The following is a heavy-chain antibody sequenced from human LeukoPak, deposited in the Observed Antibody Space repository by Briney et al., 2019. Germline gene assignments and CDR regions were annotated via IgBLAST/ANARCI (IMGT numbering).Heavy chain of an antibody. CDR2: IIPIFGTA. CDR3: ARDGGRMVRGVIITGFDY. V-gene: IGHV1-69*13. Sequence: ASVKVSCKASGGTFSSYAISWVRQAPGQGLEWMGGIIPIFGTANYAQKFQGRVTITADESTSTAYMELSGLRSEDTAVYYCARDGGRMVRGVIITGFDYWGQGTLVTVSS. J-gene: IGHJ4*02. D-gene: IGHD3-10*01. CDR1: GGTFSSYA.